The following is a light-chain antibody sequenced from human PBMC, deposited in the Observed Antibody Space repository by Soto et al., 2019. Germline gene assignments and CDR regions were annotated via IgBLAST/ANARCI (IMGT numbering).Light chain of an antibody. Sequence: DIQMTQSPSSVSASVGDRVTIPCRASQGVSTWLAWYQQKPGKAPKLLIYAASTLQIGVPSRFSGSGSGTYFTLTISSLQPEDFATYYCQQGNSFPITFGQGTRLEIK. CDR1: QGVSTW. CDR2: AAS. CDR3: QQGNSFPIT. J-gene: IGKJ5*01. V-gene: IGKV1-12*01.